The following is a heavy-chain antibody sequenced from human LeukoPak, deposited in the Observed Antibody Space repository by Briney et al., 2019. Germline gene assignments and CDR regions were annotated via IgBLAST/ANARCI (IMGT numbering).Heavy chain of an antibody. CDR2: ISSGGNYI. CDR3: ARAGILVAGTDWYFDL. Sequence: GGSLRLSCAASGFTFSTYSMNWVRLAPGKGLEWVSSISSGGNYIYYADSVKGRFTISRDNAKNSLYLQMNSLRAEETAVYYCARAGILVAGTDWYFDLWGRGTLVTVSS. V-gene: IGHV3-21*01. D-gene: IGHD6-19*01. J-gene: IGHJ2*01. CDR1: GFTFSTYS.